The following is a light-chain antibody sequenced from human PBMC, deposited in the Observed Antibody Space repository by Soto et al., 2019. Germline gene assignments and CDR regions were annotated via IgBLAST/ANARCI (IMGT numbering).Light chain of an antibody. J-gene: IGKJ2*01. CDR1: QSISNF. CDR2: AAS. V-gene: IGKV1-39*01. CDR3: QQSYTTPYT. Sequence: DLQMTQSPSSLSASVGDRVTITCRASQSISNFLNWYQQKPGKAPELLIYAASSLHSGVPSRFSGGGSGTNFTLTISSLQPEDFATYSCQQSYTTPYTFGQGTKLEIK.